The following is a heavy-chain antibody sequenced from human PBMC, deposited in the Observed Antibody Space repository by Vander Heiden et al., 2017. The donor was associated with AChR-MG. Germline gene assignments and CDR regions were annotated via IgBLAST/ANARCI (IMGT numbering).Heavy chain of an antibody. Sequence: EVQLVESGGGLVKPGGSLRLSCAASGLTFISYSRNWVRQAPGKGLEWVSSISSSSSYIYYADAVKGRFTISRDNAKNSLYLQMNRLRAEDTAVYYCARGGGAATFAFDIWGQGTMVTVSS. J-gene: IGHJ3*02. CDR2: ISSSSSYI. D-gene: IGHD2-15*01. CDR1: GLTFISYS. CDR3: ARGGGAATFAFDI. V-gene: IGHV3-21*01.